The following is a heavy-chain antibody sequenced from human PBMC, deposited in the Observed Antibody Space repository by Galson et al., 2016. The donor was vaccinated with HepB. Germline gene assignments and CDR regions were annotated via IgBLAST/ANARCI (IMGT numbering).Heavy chain of an antibody. CDR1: GFTFSDYY. D-gene: IGHD4-11*01. CDR3: AKGNTVPDY. Sequence: SLRLSCAASGFTFSDYYMTWIRQAPGKGLEWLSYISTTGSYTNYADSVKGRFTISRDNSKNTLYLQMRTLRVEDTAVYYCAKGNTVPDYWGQGTLVTVSS. V-gene: IGHV3-11*05. J-gene: IGHJ4*02. CDR2: ISTTGSYT.